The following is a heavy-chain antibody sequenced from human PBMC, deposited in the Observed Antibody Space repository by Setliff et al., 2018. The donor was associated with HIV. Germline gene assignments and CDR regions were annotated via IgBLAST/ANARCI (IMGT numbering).Heavy chain of an antibody. J-gene: IGHJ5*02. CDR2: IYSDGRT. CDR3: AKGVKWLGP. V-gene: IGHV3-53*01. CDR1: GFPVSDNY. D-gene: IGHD3-16*01. Sequence: GGSLRLSCAASGFPVSDNYMTWVRQAPGKGLEWVSAIYSDGRTFYADSVKGRFTISRDDSKNTVYLQMYSLRVDDTAAYYCAKGVKWLGPWGQGTLVTVSS.